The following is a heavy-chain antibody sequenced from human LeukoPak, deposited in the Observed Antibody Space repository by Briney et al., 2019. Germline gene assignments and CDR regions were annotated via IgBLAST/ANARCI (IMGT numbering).Heavy chain of an antibody. Sequence: GGSLRLSCSASGFPVNRNYMSWVRQAPGKGPEWVSVLNSGGSTYYADSVKGRFTISRDNSKNTLFLQMDSLRAEDTAVYFCARDYYASGYFESWGQGTLVTVSS. J-gene: IGHJ4*02. V-gene: IGHV3-53*01. CDR2: LNSGGST. CDR3: ARDYYASGYFES. CDR1: GFPVNRNY. D-gene: IGHD3-10*01.